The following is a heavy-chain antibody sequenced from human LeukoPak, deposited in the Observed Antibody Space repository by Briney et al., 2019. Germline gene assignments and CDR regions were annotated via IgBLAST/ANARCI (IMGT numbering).Heavy chain of an antibody. D-gene: IGHD4-17*01. CDR1: GFTFSSYG. J-gene: IGHJ3*02. CDR3: AKDVDADYGDYEAFDI. V-gene: IGHV3-30*18. CDR2: ISYDGSNK. Sequence: PGGSLRLSCAASGFTFSSYGMHWVRQAPGKGLEWVAVISYDGSNKYYADSVKGRFTISRDNSKNTLYLQMNSLRAEDTAVYYCAKDVDADYGDYEAFDIWGQGTMVTVSS.